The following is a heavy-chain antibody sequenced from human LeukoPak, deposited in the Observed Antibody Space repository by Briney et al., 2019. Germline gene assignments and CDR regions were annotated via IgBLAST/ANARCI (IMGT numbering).Heavy chain of an antibody. Sequence: SETLSLTCAVYGGSFSGYYWSWIRQPPGKGLEWIGEINHSGSTNYNPSLKSRVTISINTSKNQFSLKLSSVTAADTAVYYCARRNGQDIVATFRRRYYFDYWGQGTLVAVSS. D-gene: IGHD5-12*01. CDR2: INHSGST. J-gene: IGHJ4*02. CDR3: ARRNGQDIVATFRRRYYFDY. V-gene: IGHV4-34*01. CDR1: GGSFSGYY.